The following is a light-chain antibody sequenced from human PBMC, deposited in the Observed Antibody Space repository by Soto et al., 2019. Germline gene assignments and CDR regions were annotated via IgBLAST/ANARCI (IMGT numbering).Light chain of an antibody. V-gene: IGLV3-21*02. CDR1: NIGSKT. CDR2: DDA. J-gene: IGLJ2*01. CDR3: QVWDANTDHVV. Sequence: SYELTQPPSVSVAPGQTARLTCGGSNIGSKTVHWYQQKPGQAPLLVVYDDADRPSGIPERFSGSNSGNTAALTISRVEAGHEADYYCQVWDANTDHVVFGGGTKLTVL.